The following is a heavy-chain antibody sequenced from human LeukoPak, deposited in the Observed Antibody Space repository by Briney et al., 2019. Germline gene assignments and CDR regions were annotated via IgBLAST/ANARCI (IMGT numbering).Heavy chain of an antibody. D-gene: IGHD3-10*01. CDR2: VSASGAI. V-gene: IGHV4-4*07. CDR1: GVSVGSHF. Sequence: PSETLSLTCSVSGVSVGSHFWSWVRQPAGKALEWIGRVSASGAISSNPSLNSRVTMSLDTSKNQFSLKLTSVTAADTAVYYCASFYYGSGLAEDYRGQGISVTVSS. CDR3: ASFYYGSGLAEDY. J-gene: IGHJ4*02.